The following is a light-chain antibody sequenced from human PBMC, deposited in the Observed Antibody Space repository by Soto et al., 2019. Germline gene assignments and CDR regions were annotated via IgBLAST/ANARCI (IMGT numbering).Light chain of an antibody. CDR1: SASIGAGFD. CDR2: GTT. CDR3: QSSDTSLGGYYV. V-gene: IGLV1-40*01. Sequence: QSVLTQPPSVSGAPGQRVTISCTGSSASIGAGFDVHWFQHFPGTAPKLLIYGTTNRPSGVPDRFSGSKSGASASLAITGLQAEDEADYYCQSSDTSLGGYYVFXTGTKLTAL. J-gene: IGLJ1*01.